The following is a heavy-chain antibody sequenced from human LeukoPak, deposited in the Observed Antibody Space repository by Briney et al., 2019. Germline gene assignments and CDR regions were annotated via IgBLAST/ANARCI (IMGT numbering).Heavy chain of an antibody. D-gene: IGHD3-10*01. CDR1: GDSVSSNSVA. CDR3: SRALRGSGEFDY. Sequence: SQTLSLTCAISGDSVSSNSVAWNWIRQSPSRGLEWLGRTYYRSKWYNDYAVSVKSRITINPDTSKNQFSLRLNSVTPEDTAVYYCSRALRGSGEFDYWGQGTLVTVSS. V-gene: IGHV6-1*01. J-gene: IGHJ4*02. CDR2: TYYRSKWYN.